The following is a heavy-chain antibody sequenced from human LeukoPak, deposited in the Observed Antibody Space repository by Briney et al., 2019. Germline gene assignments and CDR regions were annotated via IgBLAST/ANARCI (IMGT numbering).Heavy chain of an antibody. Sequence: GGSLRLSCAASGFAVSSNYMSWVRQAPGKGLEWVSAISGSGDSTYYGDSVKGRFTISRDNSKNTLYLQMNSLRAEDTAVYYCAKTRPLDSSSWSHGDYWGQGTLVTVSS. CDR3: AKTRPLDSSSWSHGDY. V-gene: IGHV3-23*01. CDR2: ISGSGDST. J-gene: IGHJ4*02. CDR1: GFAVSSNY. D-gene: IGHD6-13*01.